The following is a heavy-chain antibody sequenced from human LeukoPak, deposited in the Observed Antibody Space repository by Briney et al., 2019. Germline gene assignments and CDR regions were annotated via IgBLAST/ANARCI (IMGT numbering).Heavy chain of an antibody. Sequence: GKSLGLSCAASGFTFSSYGMHWVRQAPGKGLEWAAVISSDGSSTYYTDPVKGRFTISRDNSKNTLYLQMNSLRVEDTAVYYCARGENSKTYPVSGYWGQGALVTVSS. CDR1: GFTFSSYG. V-gene: IGHV3-30*03. CDR3: ARGENSKTYPVSGY. CDR2: ISSDGSST. D-gene: IGHD2/OR15-2a*01. J-gene: IGHJ4*02.